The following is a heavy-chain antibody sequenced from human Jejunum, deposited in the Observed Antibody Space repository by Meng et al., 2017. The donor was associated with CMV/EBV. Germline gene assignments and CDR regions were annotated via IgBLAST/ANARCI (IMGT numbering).Heavy chain of an antibody. CDR3: ARHGNYLDV. J-gene: IGHJ6*02. Sequence: SCKASGYPFTDNVIHWVRQAPGQGLEWMGWLTPRTGGTFYAQNFQGRVTMTGDTSISTVYMELRRLTSDDTAVYYCARHGNYLDVWGQGTTVTVSS. V-gene: IGHV1-2*02. D-gene: IGHD3-3*01. CDR2: LTPRTGGT. CDR1: GYPFTDNV.